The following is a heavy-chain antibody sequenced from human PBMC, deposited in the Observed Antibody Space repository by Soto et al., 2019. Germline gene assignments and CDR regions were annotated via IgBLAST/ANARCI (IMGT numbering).Heavy chain of an antibody. CDR2: ISYDGSNK. V-gene: IGHV3-30-3*01. CDR3: ASDRTAMPYYGMGV. CDR1: GFTFSSYA. D-gene: IGHD5-18*01. J-gene: IGHJ6*02. Sequence: PGGSLRLSCAASGFTFSSYAMHWVRQAPGKGLEWVAVISYDGSNKYYADSVKGRFTISRDNSKNTLYLQMNSLRAEDTAVYYCASDRTAMPYYGMGVWGQGTTVTVSS.